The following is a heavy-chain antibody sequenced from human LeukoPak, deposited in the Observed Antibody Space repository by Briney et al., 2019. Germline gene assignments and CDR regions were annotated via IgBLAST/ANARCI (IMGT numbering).Heavy chain of an antibody. CDR3: AGECGLSEYYDSSGYSDY. CDR1: GFTFSSYW. J-gene: IGHJ4*02. Sequence: GGSLRLSCAASGFTFSSYWMHWVRQAPGKGLVWVSRINTAGTSTSYADSVKGRFTISRDNAKNTLYLQMNSLRAEDTAVYYCAGECGLSEYYDSSGYSDYWGQGTLVTVSS. V-gene: IGHV3-74*01. D-gene: IGHD3-22*01. CDR2: INTAGTST.